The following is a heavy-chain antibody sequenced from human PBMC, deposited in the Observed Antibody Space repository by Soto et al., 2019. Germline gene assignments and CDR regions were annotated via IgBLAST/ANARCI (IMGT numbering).Heavy chain of an antibody. D-gene: IGHD6-19*01. J-gene: IGHJ4*02. V-gene: IGHV4-59*01. CDR3: ARGRHWLDY. CDR1: GGSISSFY. Sequence: QVQLQESGPGLVKPSETVSLTCTVSGGSISSFYWSWIRQPPGKGLEWSGYIYYTGSTNYNPSLKSPVTISVDTSKIQFSLKLRSVTAADTAVYYCARGRHWLDYWGQGTLVTVSS. CDR2: IYYTGST.